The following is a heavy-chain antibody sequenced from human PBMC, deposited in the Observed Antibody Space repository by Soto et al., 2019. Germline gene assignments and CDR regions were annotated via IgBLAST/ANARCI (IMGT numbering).Heavy chain of an antibody. CDR2: IYYSGST. J-gene: IGHJ4*02. D-gene: IGHD2-15*01. CDR1: GGSISSYY. CDR3: ARVAPPTIGYCSGGSCLDLDY. Sequence: SETLSLTCTVSGGSISSYYWSWIRQPPGKGLEWIGYIYYSGSTNYNPSLKSRVTISVDTSKNQFSLKLSSVTAADTAVYYCARVAPPTIGYCSGGSCLDLDYWGQGTLVTVSS. V-gene: IGHV4-59*08.